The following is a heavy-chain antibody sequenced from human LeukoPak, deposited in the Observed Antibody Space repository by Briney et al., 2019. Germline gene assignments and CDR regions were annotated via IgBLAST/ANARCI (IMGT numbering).Heavy chain of an antibody. V-gene: IGHV4-61*02. D-gene: IGHD6-13*01. Sequence: SQTLSLTXTVSGGSISSGSYYWSWIGQPAGKGLQWIGRIYTSGSTNYNPSLKSRVTISVDTSKNQFSLKLSSVTAADTAVYYCARAAALGLDYWGQGTLVTVSS. CDR3: ARAAALGLDY. J-gene: IGHJ4*02. CDR2: IYTSGST. CDR1: GGSISSGSYY.